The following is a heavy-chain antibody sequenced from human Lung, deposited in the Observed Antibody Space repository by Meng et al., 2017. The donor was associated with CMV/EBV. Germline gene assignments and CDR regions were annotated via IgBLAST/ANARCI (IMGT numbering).Heavy chain of an antibody. CDR3: ARVQFTIFGVVRGRDV. Sequence: SETLSLXXAVYGGSFSGYYWSWIRQPPGKGLEWIGEINHSGSTNYNPSLKSRVTISVDTSKNQFSLKLSSVTAADTAVYYCARVQFTIFGVVRGRDVWGQGTXVTVSS. D-gene: IGHD3-3*01. CDR2: INHSGST. J-gene: IGHJ6*02. CDR1: GGSFSGYY. V-gene: IGHV4-34*01.